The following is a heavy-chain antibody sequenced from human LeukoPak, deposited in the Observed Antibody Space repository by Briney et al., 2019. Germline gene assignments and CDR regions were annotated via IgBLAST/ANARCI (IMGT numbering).Heavy chain of an antibody. D-gene: IGHD1-26*01. J-gene: IGHJ4*02. V-gene: IGHV4-34*01. CDR2: INHRGST. CDR1: GESLGDYY. Sequence: PSETLSLPCAVYGESLGDYYWSWIRQPPGKGLEWIGEINHRGSTNYKPSLKSRVYMSVDTSRNQFSLRLSSVTAADTAVYHCVRVGSNSFDFWGQGTLVTVSS. CDR3: VRVGSNSFDF.